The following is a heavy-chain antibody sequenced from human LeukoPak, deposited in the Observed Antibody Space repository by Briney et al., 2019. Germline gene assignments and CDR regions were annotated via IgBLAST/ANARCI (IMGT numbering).Heavy chain of an antibody. Sequence: ASEKVSCKASGYTYTGYSIEWVRQATGQWLEWMGRSNPSSGGANYAQRFQGRVTMTSDASTNTAFMELIRLTSDDTAVYFCARADAFDIWGQGTTVTVSS. CDR2: SNPSSGGA. CDR1: GYTYTGYS. V-gene: IGHV1-2*06. CDR3: ARADAFDI. J-gene: IGHJ3*02.